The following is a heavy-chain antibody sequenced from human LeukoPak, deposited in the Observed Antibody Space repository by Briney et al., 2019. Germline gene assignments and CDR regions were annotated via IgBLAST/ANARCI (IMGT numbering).Heavy chain of an antibody. CDR3: ARGSNGGAFDY. V-gene: IGHV3-53*01. Sequence: GGSLRLSCAASGFTVSSNYMSWVRQAPGKGLEWASFIQSGGSTYYADSVKGRFTVSRDNSKNTLYLQMDSLRAEDTAVYYCARGSNGGAFDYWGQGTLVTVSS. J-gene: IGHJ4*02. D-gene: IGHD3-16*01. CDR2: IQSGGST. CDR1: GFTVSSNY.